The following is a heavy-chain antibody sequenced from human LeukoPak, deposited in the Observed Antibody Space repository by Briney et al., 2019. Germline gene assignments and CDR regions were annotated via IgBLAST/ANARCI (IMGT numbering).Heavy chain of an antibody. CDR2: ISASGGTT. Sequence: GGSLRLSCAASGFTFSSYAMSWVRQAPGTGLEWVSGISASGGTTYYADSVKGRFTISRDNSKNTLYLQMNSLRAEDTAVYYCAKGVVVPAAIPYWGQGTLVTVSS. J-gene: IGHJ4*02. V-gene: IGHV3-23*01. CDR1: GFTFSSYA. CDR3: AKGVVVPAAIPY. D-gene: IGHD2-2*01.